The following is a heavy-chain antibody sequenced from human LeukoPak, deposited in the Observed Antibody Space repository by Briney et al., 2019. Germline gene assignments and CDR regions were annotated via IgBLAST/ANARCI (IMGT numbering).Heavy chain of an antibody. CDR2: IIPILGIA. D-gene: IGHD5-12*01. J-gene: IGHJ3*02. V-gene: IGHV1-69*04. CDR1: GGTFSSYA. CDR3: AREGYDVGAFDI. Sequence: GASVKVSCKASGGTFSSYAISWVRQAPGQGLEWMGRIIPILGIANYAQKFQGRVTITADKSTSTAYMELSSLRSEDTAVYYCAREGYDVGAFDIWGQGTMVTVSS.